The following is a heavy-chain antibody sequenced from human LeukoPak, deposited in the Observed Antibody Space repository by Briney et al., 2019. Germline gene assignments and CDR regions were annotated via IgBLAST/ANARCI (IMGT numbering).Heavy chain of an antibody. J-gene: IGHJ4*02. CDR2: ISSSSSTI. V-gene: IGHV3-48*01. CDR3: ARYSSSLAFDY. D-gene: IGHD6-13*01. CDR1: GFSFSSYR. Sequence: GGSLRLSCAASGFSFSSYRVNWVRQAPGKGLEWVSYISSSSSTIYYADSVKGRFTISRDNAKNSLYLQMNSLRAEDTAVYYCARYSSSLAFDYWGQGTLVTVSS.